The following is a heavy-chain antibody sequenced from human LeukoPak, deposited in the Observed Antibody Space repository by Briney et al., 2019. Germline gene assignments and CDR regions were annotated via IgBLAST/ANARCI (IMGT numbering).Heavy chain of an antibody. Sequence: ASVKVSCKASGYTFTSYGISWVRQAPGHGLEWMGWISAYNGNTNYAPKLQGRVTMTTDPSTSTAYVGLRSLRPGVPAVYFCARGPAVQQLVRSWIDPWGQGTLVTVSS. CDR3: ARGPAVQQLVRSWIDP. CDR1: GYTFTSYG. V-gene: IGHV1-18*04. J-gene: IGHJ5*02. D-gene: IGHD6-13*01. CDR2: ISAYNGNT.